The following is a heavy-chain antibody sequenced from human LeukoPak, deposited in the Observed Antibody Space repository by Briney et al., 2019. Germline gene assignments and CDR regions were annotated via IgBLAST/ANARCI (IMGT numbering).Heavy chain of an antibody. Sequence: ASVTVSFKVSGYTLTELSMHWVRHAPGKGLEWMGGFDPEDGETIYAQKFQGRVTMTEDTSTDTAYMELSSLRSEDTAVYYCATDLRSSWYYFDYWGQGTLVTVSS. CDR3: ATDLRSSWYYFDY. CDR2: FDPEDGET. D-gene: IGHD6-13*01. J-gene: IGHJ4*02. CDR1: GYTLTELS. V-gene: IGHV1-24*01.